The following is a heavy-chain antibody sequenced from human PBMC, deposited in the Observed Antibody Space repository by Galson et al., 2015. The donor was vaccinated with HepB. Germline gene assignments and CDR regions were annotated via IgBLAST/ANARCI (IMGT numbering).Heavy chain of an antibody. CDR3: VREGGYDYFWGTYSGAYFES. D-gene: IGHD3-16*01. CDR2: ITRTSNTI. Sequence: SLRLSCAGSGFDFVRTTMNWVRQTPGKGLEWVSSITRTSNTIYYRDSVKGRFTISRDNAKNSLFLQMNSLRGDDTGVYYSVREGGYDYFWGTYSGAYFESWGQGTLVTVSS. V-gene: IGHV3-21*06. CDR1: GFDFVRTT. J-gene: IGHJ4*02.